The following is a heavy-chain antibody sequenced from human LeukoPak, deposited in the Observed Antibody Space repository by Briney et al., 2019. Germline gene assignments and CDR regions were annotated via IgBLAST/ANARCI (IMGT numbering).Heavy chain of an antibody. CDR1: GGSVSSGSYY. Sequence: SETLSLTCTVSGGSVSSGSYYWRWMRQPPGKRLEWIGYIYYSGGTTYNPSLKSRVTISVDTSKNKFSLKLSSVTAADTAVYYCARVPISTTARGYFDYWGQGTLVTVSS. D-gene: IGHD4-17*01. CDR2: IYYSGGT. V-gene: IGHV4-61*01. CDR3: ARVPISTTARGYFDY. J-gene: IGHJ4*02.